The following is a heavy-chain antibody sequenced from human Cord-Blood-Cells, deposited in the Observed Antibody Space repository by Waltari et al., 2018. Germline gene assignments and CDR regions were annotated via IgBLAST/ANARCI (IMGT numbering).Heavy chain of an antibody. V-gene: IGHV1-2*04. CDR3: ARDVGGFRESLVGNWFDP. J-gene: IGHJ5*02. CDR1: GSTCTASF. Sequence: QLQLVQSGAEVTQTGASVKVSCQSSGSTCTASFMPLLRPPRVAGLAGVGWINPSSVGTNYAQKVQGWVTKTRDTSSSAAYMGVSRLRSDATAVYYCARDVGGFRESLVGNWFDPWGQGSLVTVSS. D-gene: IGHD3-10*01. CDR2: INPSSVGT.